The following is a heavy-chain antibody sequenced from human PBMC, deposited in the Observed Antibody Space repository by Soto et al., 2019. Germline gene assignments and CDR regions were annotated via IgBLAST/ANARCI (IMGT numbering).Heavy chain of an antibody. CDR1: GFTFSRYW. J-gene: IGHJ6*02. V-gene: IGHV3-74*01. CDR2: INSDGSIT. Sequence: EVQLVESGGGLVQPGGSLRLSCAASGFTFSRYWMHWVRQAPGKGLVWVSRINSDGSITNYADSVKGRFTISRDNAKNTLYLHMNSLRAEDTAVYYCARQEGAAFYYDGMDVRGQGTTVTVSS. CDR3: ARQEGAAFYYDGMDV.